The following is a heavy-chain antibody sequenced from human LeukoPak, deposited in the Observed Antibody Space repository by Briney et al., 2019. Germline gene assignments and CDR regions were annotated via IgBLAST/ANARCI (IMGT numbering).Heavy chain of an antibody. CDR1: GGTFISYA. V-gene: IGHV1-69*13. CDR2: IIPIFGTA. D-gene: IGHD4-23*01. J-gene: IGHJ4*02. Sequence: ASVKVSCKASGGTFISYAISWVRQAPGQGLEWMGGIIPIFGTANYAQKFQGRVTITADESTSTAYMELSSLRSEDTAVYYCARDLYGGNIADYWGQGTLVTVSS. CDR3: ARDLYGGNIADY.